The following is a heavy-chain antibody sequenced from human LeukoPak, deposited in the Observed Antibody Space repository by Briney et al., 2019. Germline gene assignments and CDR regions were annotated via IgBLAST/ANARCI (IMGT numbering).Heavy chain of an antibody. D-gene: IGHD3-3*01. CDR1: GFTFSNSG. CDR2: ISTSGSET. Sequence: GGSLRLSCAASGFTFSNSGMSWVRQAPGKGLEWVSAISTSGSETHYADSVKGRFTIARDNAKNSLYLQMNSLRAEDTAVYYCARVVQSYDFWSGYYTHDAFDIWGQGTLVTVSS. J-gene: IGHJ3*02. CDR3: ARVVQSYDFWSGYYTHDAFDI. V-gene: IGHV3-21*01.